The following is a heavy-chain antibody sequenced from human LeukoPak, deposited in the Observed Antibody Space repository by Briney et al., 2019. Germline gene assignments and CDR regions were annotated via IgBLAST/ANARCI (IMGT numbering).Heavy chain of an antibody. CDR2: ISYDGSNK. J-gene: IGHJ4*02. CDR1: GFTFRNAW. CDR3: ARERTYYGSGSYYNVFDY. D-gene: IGHD3-10*01. Sequence: PGGSLRLSCAASGFTFRNAWMSWVRQAPGKGLEWVAVISYDGSNKYYADSVKGRFTISRDNSKNTLYLQMNSLRAEDTAVYYCARERTYYGSGSYYNVFDYWGQGTLVTVSS. V-gene: IGHV3-30-3*01.